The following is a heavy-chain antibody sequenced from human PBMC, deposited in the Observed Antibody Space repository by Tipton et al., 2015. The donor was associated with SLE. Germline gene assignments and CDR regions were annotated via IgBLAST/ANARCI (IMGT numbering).Heavy chain of an antibody. CDR2: LYSGGSST. V-gene: IGHV3-23*03. CDR3: ARRGETQVWVPDN. D-gene: IGHD5-18*01. Sequence: SLRLSCAASGFTFSSYAMSWVRQAPGRGLEWVSFLYSGGSSTYYADSVKGRFTISRDNSKNTLYLQMNSLRAGDTAVYYCARRGETQVWVPDNWGQGTLVTVSS. J-gene: IGHJ4*02. CDR1: GFTFSSYA.